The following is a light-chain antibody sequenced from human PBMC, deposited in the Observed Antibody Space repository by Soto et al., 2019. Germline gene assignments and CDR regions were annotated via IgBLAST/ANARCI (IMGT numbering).Light chain of an antibody. V-gene: IGLV1-51*01. Sequence: QSVLTQPPSVSAAPGQKVTISCSGSSSNIGNNYVSWYQRLPGTAPKLLIFDNNKRPSGIPDRFSGSKSGTSATLDITGLQTGDEADYYCGTCDNSLRTHVIFGGGTKVTVL. J-gene: IGLJ2*01. CDR1: SSNIGNNY. CDR2: DNN. CDR3: GTCDNSLRTHVI.